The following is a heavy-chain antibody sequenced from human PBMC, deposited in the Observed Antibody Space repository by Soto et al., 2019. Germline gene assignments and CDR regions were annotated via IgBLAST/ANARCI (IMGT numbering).Heavy chain of an antibody. CDR1: GGSFSSFA. D-gene: IGHD1-26*01. Sequence: ASVKVSCKASGGSFSSFAFSWVRQAPGQGLEWMGEIGPESGATRYAQRFQGRVTMTRDMSITTVYMELNNLSPDDTAVYYCGRGRSGQIVVFYWGQGTPVTVSS. V-gene: IGHV1-2*02. CDR2: IGPESGAT. CDR3: GRGRSGQIVVFY. J-gene: IGHJ4*02.